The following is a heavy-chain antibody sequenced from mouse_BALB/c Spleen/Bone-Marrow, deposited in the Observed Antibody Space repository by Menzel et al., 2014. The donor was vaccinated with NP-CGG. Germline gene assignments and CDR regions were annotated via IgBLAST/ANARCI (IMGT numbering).Heavy chain of an antibody. Sequence: QVQLKQSGAELVRPGSSVKISCKASGYAISSYWMNWVKQRPGQGLEWIGQIYPGDGDTNYNEKFKGKATLTADKSSSTDFMQISRLTSEDSAVYFCAREREWYLDYWGQGTTLTVSS. V-gene: IGHV1-80*01. J-gene: IGHJ2*01. CDR1: GYAISSYW. CDR2: IYPGDGDT. CDR3: AREREWYLDY.